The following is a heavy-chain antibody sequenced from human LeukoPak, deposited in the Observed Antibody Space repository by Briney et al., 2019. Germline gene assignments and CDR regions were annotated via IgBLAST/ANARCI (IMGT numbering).Heavy chain of an antibody. CDR3: ARGRSSWSY. CDR2: ISSSRSPI. CDR1: GVTFSSYS. V-gene: IGHV3-48*04. Sequence: GGSLRLSCAASGVTFSSYSMNWVRQAPGKGLEWVAYISSSRSPIYYADSLKGRFTISRDNAKNSLYLQMNSLRAKDTAVYYCARGRSSWSYWGQGTLVTVSS. J-gene: IGHJ4*02. D-gene: IGHD6-13*01.